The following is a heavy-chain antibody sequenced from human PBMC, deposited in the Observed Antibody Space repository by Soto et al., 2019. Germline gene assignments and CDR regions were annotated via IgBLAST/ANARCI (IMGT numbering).Heavy chain of an antibody. CDR3: AIGNPDWFDP. CDR1: GYSIISGLY. CDR2: IYRGGIT. V-gene: IGHV4-38-2*01. D-gene: IGHD1-1*01. Sequence: SETLSLTCAVSGYSIISGLYWGWIRQPPGKGLEWIGTIYRGGITYYNPSLKSRVTISIDTSKNHFSLRLSSVTATDTAVYFCAIGNPDWFDPWGQGTLVTVSS. J-gene: IGHJ5*02.